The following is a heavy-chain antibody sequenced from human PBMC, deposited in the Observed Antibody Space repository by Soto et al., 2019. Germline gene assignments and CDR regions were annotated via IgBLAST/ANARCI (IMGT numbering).Heavy chain of an antibody. CDR1: GFTISGKKY. D-gene: IGHD1-1*01. Sequence: GGSLRLSCAAFGFTISGKKYVAWVRQAPGKGLEWVSALYDLDGSFYAASVKGRFTTSSDSSKTTVYLQMNDLRPDDTAVYYCATWHEREHAYDVWGQGTTVTVSS. CDR3: ATWHEREHAYDV. CDR2: LYDLDGS. V-gene: IGHV3-53*01. J-gene: IGHJ3*01.